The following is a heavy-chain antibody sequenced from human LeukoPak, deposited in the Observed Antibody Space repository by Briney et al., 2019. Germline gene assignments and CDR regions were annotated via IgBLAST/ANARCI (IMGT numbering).Heavy chain of an antibody. CDR3: ARVGATAGLGY. J-gene: IGHJ4*02. D-gene: IGHD1-26*01. Sequence: GGSLRLSCAASGFTFSSYWMHWVRQAPGKGLVRVSRINSDGSSTSYADSVKGRFTISRDNAKNTLYLQMNSLRVEDTAVYYCARVGATAGLGYWGQGTLVTVSS. CDR1: GFTFSSYW. CDR2: INSDGSST. V-gene: IGHV3-74*01.